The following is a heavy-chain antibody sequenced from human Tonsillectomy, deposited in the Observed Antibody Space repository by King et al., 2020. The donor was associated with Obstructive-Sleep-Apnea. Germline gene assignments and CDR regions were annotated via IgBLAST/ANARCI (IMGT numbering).Heavy chain of an antibody. J-gene: IGHJ4*02. CDR1: GVTLSSYW. D-gene: IGHD6-13*01. CDR3: ARGGQQLALDY. V-gene: IGHV3-7*01. Sequence: VQLVESGGGLVQPGGSLRLSCAASGVTLSSYWMSWVRQAPGKGREWVANRKQDGSGKYNVDSVKGRFTISRENAKKSLYLQMNSLRAEDTAVYYCARGGQQLALDYWGPGTLVTVSS. CDR2: RKQDGSGK.